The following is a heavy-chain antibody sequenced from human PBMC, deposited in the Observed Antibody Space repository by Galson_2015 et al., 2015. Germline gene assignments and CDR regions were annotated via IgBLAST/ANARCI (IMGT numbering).Heavy chain of an antibody. J-gene: IGHJ4*02. D-gene: IGHD2-15*01. CDR2: ISGSGGST. Sequence: SLRLSCAASGFTFSSYAMSWVRQAPGKGLEWVSAISGSGGSTYYADSVKGRFTISRDNSKNTLYLQMNSLRAEDTAVYYCAKGVGGLVAATGAKSWGAFDYWGQGTLVTVSS. CDR1: GFTFSSYA. V-gene: IGHV3-23*01. CDR3: AKGVGGLVAATGAKSWGAFDY.